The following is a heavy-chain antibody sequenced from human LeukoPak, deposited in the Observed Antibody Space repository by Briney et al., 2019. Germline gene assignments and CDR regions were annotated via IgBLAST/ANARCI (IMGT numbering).Heavy chain of an antibody. CDR3: ARVVSMGVAATGY. Sequence: ASVKVSCKASGYTFTSYDINWVRQATGQGLEWMGWMNPNSGNTGYAQKFQGRITMTRNTSISTAYMELSSLRSEDTAVYYCARVVSMGVAATGYWGQGTLVTVSS. CDR2: MNPNSGNT. CDR1: GYTFTSYD. D-gene: IGHD2-15*01. J-gene: IGHJ4*02. V-gene: IGHV1-8*01.